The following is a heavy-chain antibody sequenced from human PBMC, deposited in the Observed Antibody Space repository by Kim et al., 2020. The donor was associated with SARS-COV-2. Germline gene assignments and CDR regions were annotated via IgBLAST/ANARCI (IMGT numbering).Heavy chain of an antibody. J-gene: IGHJ6*02. Sequence: SETLSLTCTVSGGSISSGSYYWSWIRQPAGKGLEWIGRIYTSGSTNYNPSLKSRVTISVDTSKNQFSLKLSSVTAADTAVYYCARSYYYGSGPAYYYYYYGMDVWGQGTTVTVSS. D-gene: IGHD3-10*01. CDR1: GGSISSGSYY. V-gene: IGHV4-61*02. CDR3: ARSYYYGSGPAYYYYYYGMDV. CDR2: IYTSGST.